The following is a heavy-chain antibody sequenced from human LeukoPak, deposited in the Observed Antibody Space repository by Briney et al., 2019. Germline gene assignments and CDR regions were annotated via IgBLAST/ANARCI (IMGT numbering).Heavy chain of an antibody. CDR2: ITSSSSYK. V-gene: IGHV3-21*01. CDR3: ARGGHCSSTSCFFDY. J-gene: IGHJ4*02. CDR1: GFTFSSYS. D-gene: IGHD2-2*03. Sequence: GGSLRLSCAASGFTFSSYSMHWVRQAPGKGLEWVSSITSSSSYKYYADSLKGRFTMSRDNAKNSLYLQMDSLRAEDTAVYYCARGGHCSSTSCFFDYWGQGTLVTVSS.